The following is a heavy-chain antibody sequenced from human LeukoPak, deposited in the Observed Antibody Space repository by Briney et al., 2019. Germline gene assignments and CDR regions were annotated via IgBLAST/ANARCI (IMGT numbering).Heavy chain of an antibody. CDR2: MSDGGGSR. D-gene: IGHD3-10*01. Sequence: GGSLRLSCAVSGITLSNYGMSWVRQAPGKGLEWVAGMSDGGGSRNYADSVKGRFTISRDNPKNTLYLQMNSLRAEDTAVYFCAKRGVVIRAVIIVGFHKEAYYFDYWGQGALVTVSS. CDR1: GITLSNYG. J-gene: IGHJ4*02. CDR3: AKRGVVIRAVIIVGFHKEAYYFDY. V-gene: IGHV3-23*01.